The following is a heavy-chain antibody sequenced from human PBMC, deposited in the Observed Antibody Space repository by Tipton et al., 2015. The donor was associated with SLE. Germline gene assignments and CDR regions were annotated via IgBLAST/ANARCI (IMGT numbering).Heavy chain of an antibody. Sequence: SLRLSCAASGFTFSSYEMNWVRQAPGKGLEWVSYISSGSTKYYADSVKGRFTISRDNSKNTLYLQMNSLRAEDTAVYYCARGGPRFLEWLLDYWGQGTLVTVSS. D-gene: IGHD3-3*01. V-gene: IGHV3-48*03. CDR2: ISSGSTK. J-gene: IGHJ4*02. CDR1: GFTFSSYE. CDR3: ARGGPRFLEWLLDY.